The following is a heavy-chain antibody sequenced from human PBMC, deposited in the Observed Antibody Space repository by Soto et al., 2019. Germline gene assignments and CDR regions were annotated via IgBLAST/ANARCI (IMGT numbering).Heavy chain of an antibody. CDR1: GFTFSSNA. V-gene: IGHV3-23*01. CDR3: AKASSVSWGVFDF. D-gene: IGHD6-13*01. Sequence: EVQLLESGGDLVQHGGSMSRSCAASGFTFSSNAMTWVRQAPGTGLEWDAFISANSGTTYFADSVRGRFNISRANSKNTLFLQMNSRRASAAAVYYCAKASSVSWGVFDFWGQVTLITVSS. CDR2: ISANSGTT. J-gene: IGHJ4*02.